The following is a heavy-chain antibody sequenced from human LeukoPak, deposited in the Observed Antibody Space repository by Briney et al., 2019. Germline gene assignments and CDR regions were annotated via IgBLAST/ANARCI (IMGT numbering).Heavy chain of an antibody. J-gene: IGHJ3*02. CDR2: ISGSGGST. D-gene: IGHD1-26*01. CDR3: ARDPFSGSYYLIRAFDI. CDR1: GFTFSSYA. V-gene: IGHV3-23*01. Sequence: GGSLRLSCAASGFTFSSYAMSWVRQAPGKGLEWVSGISGSGGSTYYADSVKGRFTISRDNAKNSLYLQMNSLRAEDTAVYYCARDPFSGSYYLIRAFDIWGQGTMVTVSS.